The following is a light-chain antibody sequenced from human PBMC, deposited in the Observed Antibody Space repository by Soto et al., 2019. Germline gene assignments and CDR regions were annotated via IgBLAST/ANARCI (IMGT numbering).Light chain of an antibody. CDR2: ASS. CDR1: QSISSY. CDR3: QQSFSTPPT. Sequence: DIQMTQSPSSLSASVGDRVTIPCRASQSISSYLNWYQQKPGQAPKLLIYASSRLQSGVPSRFSGSGSGTDFTLTISSLQPEDFAPYYCQQSFSTPPTFGQGTKLEIK. J-gene: IGKJ2*01. V-gene: IGKV1-39*01.